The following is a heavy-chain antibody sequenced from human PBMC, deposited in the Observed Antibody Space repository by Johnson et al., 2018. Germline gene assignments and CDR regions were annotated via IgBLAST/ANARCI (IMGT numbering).Heavy chain of an antibody. CDR1: GITFSSYA. J-gene: IGHJ3*01. Sequence: VQLVESGGGLVQPGGSLRLSCEASGITFSSYAMNWVRQAPGKGLEWVSSMSGSGDTTYYADSVKGRFTISREDSKNTLYLQMNSLRGEDTAVYYCWKGRITFIVDGFDFWGQGTMVTVSS. D-gene: IGHD3-22*01. CDR2: MSGSGDTT. CDR3: WKGRITFIVDGFDF. V-gene: IGHV3-23*04.